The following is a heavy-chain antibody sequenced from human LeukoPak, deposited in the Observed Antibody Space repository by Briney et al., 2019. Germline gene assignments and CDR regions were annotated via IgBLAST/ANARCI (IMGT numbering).Heavy chain of an antibody. Sequence: ESLKISCKGSGYIFSTYWIAWVRQVPGKGLEWMGIIYPGDSDTRYSPSFQGQVTISADKSVSTAYLHWSSLKASDTAIYYCARPNITSYYDSRGSDAFDVWGQGTMVTVSS. D-gene: IGHD3-22*01. V-gene: IGHV5-51*01. CDR1: GYIFSTYW. CDR3: ARPNITSYYDSRGSDAFDV. CDR2: IYPGDSDT. J-gene: IGHJ3*01.